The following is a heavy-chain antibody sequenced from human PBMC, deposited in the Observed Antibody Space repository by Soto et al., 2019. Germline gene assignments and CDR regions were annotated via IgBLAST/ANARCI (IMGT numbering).Heavy chain of an antibody. CDR1: GFTFSSYA. Sequence: PGGSLRLSCAASGFTFSSYAMSWVRQAPGKGLEWVSGITDSGGGTYYADSVQGRFTISRDNYKNTLYLQMSSLRAEDTAVYYCASDKGGDFWSGYYINYFDYWGQGTLVTVSS. V-gene: IGHV3-23*01. J-gene: IGHJ4*02. CDR2: ITDSGGGT. D-gene: IGHD3-3*01. CDR3: ASDKGGDFWSGYYINYFDY.